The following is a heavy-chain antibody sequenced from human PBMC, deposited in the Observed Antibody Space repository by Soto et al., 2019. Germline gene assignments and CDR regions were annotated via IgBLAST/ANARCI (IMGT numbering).Heavy chain of an antibody. J-gene: IGHJ4*02. CDR1: GFTFTKAW. D-gene: IGHD3-22*01. CDR3: ATDGNYYDTNGYS. V-gene: IGHV3-15*01. Sequence: GGSLRLSXAASGFTFTKAWMSWVRQAPGKGLEWVGRIRSKVDGGTTDYAAPVKGRFSISRDDSTRTVFLQMTGLKTEDTAVYYCATDGNYYDTNGYSWGQGTRVTVSS. CDR2: IRSKVDGGTT.